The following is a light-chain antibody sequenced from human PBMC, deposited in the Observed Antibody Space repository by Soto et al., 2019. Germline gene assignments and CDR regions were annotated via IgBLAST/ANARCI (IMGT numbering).Light chain of an antibody. Sequence: EILLTQSPATLSSYTGERSTLSCRASQTVSSRLAWYQHKPGQAPRLLIYDTSNRATGIPARFSGSGSGTDFTLTISSLEPEDFAVYYCHQRKSWPRTFGQGTKVDIK. V-gene: IGKV3-11*01. CDR3: HQRKSWPRT. J-gene: IGKJ1*01. CDR2: DTS. CDR1: QTVSSR.